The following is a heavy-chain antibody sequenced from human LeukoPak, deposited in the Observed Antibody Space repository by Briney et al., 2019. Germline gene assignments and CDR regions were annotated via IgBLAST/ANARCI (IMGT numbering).Heavy chain of an antibody. V-gene: IGHV4-34*01. J-gene: IGHJ6*03. Sequence: SETLSLTCAVYGGSFSGYYWSWIRQPPGKGLEWIGEINHSGSTNYNPSLKSRVTISVDTSKNQFSLKLSSVTAADTAVYYCARAVITNYYYYYYMDVWGKGTTVTVCS. D-gene: IGHD4-11*01. CDR2: INHSGST. CDR1: GGSFSGYY. CDR3: ARAVITNYYYYYYMDV.